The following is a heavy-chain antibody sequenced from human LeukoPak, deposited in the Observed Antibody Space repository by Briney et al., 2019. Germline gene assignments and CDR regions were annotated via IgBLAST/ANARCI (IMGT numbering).Heavy chain of an antibody. J-gene: IGHJ4*02. CDR3: ARLPGIAESGKAVDY. CDR2: MYYSGTT. Sequence: SETLSLTCTVSGGSISGYYWSWIRQPPGKGLEWIGYMYYSGTTNYNPSLKSRVTISVDTSKNQFSLNLSSVTAADTAVYYCARLPGIAESGKAVDYWGQGTLVTVS. D-gene: IGHD6-19*01. CDR1: GGSISGYY. V-gene: IGHV4-59*01.